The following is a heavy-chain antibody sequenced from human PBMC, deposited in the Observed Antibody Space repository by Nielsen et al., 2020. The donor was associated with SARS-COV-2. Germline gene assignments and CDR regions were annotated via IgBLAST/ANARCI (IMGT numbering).Heavy chain of an antibody. Sequence: ASVKVSCKASGYTFSTFAHHWVRQAPGQRLEWMGWINAGNGRTTYSQKFQDRLTITRDTSATTVYVELSSLSSEDTAVYYCARETFLWGQGTLVTVSS. CDR3: ARETFL. CDR1: GYTFSTFA. V-gene: IGHV1-3*01. J-gene: IGHJ4*02. CDR2: INAGNGRT.